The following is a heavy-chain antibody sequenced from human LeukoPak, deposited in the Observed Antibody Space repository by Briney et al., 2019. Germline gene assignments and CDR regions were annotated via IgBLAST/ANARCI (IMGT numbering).Heavy chain of an antibody. J-gene: IGHJ4*02. D-gene: IGHD4-17*01. CDR3: ASFYGDYYFDY. Sequence: SETLSLTCTVSVGSIISYYWSWIRQPPGKGLEWIGYIYYSGSTNYNPSLKSRVTISVDTSKNQFSLKLSSVTAADTAVYYCASFYGDYYFDYWGQGTLVTVSS. V-gene: IGHV4-59*08. CDR2: IYYSGST. CDR1: VGSIISYY.